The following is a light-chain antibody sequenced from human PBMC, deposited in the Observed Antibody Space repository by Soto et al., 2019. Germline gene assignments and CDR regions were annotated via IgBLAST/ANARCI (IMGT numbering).Light chain of an antibody. CDR1: SSDVGGYNY. J-gene: IGLJ1*01. Sequence: QSVLTQPASVSGSPGQSITISCTGTSSDVGGYNYVSWYQQHPGKAPKLMIYDVSNRPSGVSKRFSGSKSGNTASLTISGLQAADEADYYCSSYTSSSTRVFGTGTKVTVL. CDR2: DVS. CDR3: SSYTSSSTRV. V-gene: IGLV2-14*01.